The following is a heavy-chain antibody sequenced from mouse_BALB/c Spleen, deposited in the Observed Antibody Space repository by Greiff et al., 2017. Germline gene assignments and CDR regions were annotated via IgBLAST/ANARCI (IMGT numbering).Heavy chain of an antibody. CDR2: ISSGGST. CDR3: ARGTGTWFAY. J-gene: IGHJ3*01. CDR1: GFTFSSYA. D-gene: IGHD4-1*01. Sequence: EVQRVESGGGLVKPGGSLKLSCAASGFTFSSYAMSWVRQTPEKRLEWVASISSGGSTYYPDSVKGRFTISRDNARNILYLQMSSLRSEDTAIYYCARGTGTWFAYWGQGTLVTVSA. V-gene: IGHV5-6-5*01.